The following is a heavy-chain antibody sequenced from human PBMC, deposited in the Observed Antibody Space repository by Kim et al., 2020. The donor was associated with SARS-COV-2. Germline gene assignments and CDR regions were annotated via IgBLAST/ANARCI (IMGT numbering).Heavy chain of an antibody. V-gene: IGHV3-11*06. D-gene: IGHD1-26*01. J-gene: IGHJ4*02. CDR3: ARYSAGNYFFDN. Sequence: YEDPVNGRITISRDKPKNSLYLQMNSLRVEDTAVYYCARYSAGNYFFDNWGQGTLVTVSS.